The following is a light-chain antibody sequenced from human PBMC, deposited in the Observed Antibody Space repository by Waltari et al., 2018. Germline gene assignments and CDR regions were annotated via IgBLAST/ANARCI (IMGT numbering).Light chain of an antibody. J-gene: IGLJ1*01. CDR2: EGT. CDR1: SSDVGSNNL. V-gene: IGLV2-23*01. CDR3: CSFAADRTYV. Sequence: QSALTQPASVSGSPGQSITISCTGTSSDVGSNNLVSWYQQHPGKAPKLMIYEGTRRPSGVSNRFSGSKSGNTASLTISGLQAEDEAGYYCCSFAADRTYVFGTGTEVTVL.